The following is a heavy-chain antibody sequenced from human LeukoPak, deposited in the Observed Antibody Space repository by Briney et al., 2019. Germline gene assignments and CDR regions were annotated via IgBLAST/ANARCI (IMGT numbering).Heavy chain of an antibody. V-gene: IGHV1-46*01. D-gene: IGHD2-2*01. CDR2: INPSGGST. Sequence: ASVKVSCKASGYTFTSYGISWVRQAPGQGLEWMGIINPSGGSTSYAQKFQGRVTMTRDTSTSTVYMELSSLRSEDTAVYYCARVVPAASEIFDYWGQGTLVTVSS. J-gene: IGHJ4*02. CDR1: GYTFTSYG. CDR3: ARVVPAASEIFDY.